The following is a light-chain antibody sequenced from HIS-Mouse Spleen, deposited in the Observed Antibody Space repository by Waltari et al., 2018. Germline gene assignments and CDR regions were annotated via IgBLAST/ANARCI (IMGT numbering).Light chain of an antibody. J-gene: IGLJ2*01. CDR1: SSNVGGYNC. V-gene: IGLV2-14*03. Sequence: QSALTQPASVSGSPGQSITIPCTGTSSNVGGYNCVPWYQQHPGKAPKLMIYDVSNRPSGVSNRFSGSKSGNTASLTISGLQAEDEADYYCSSYTSSSFNVVFGGGTKLTVL. CDR3: SSYTSSSFNVV. CDR2: DVS.